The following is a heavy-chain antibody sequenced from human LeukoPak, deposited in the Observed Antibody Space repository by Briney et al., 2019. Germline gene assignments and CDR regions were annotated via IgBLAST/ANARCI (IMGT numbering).Heavy chain of an antibody. CDR2: LPPDGSYQ. Sequence: GGSLRLSCAASGFTFSDYTMQWVRQAPGKGLEWVALLPPDGSYQYYADSLKGRFTISRDNFKNALYLRMNSLRLEDTAVYYCARGLHDRSWYGAHWGQGTLLSVSS. J-gene: IGHJ4*02. D-gene: IGHD6-13*01. CDR3: ARGLHDRSWYGAH. CDR1: GFTFSDYT. V-gene: IGHV3-30*04.